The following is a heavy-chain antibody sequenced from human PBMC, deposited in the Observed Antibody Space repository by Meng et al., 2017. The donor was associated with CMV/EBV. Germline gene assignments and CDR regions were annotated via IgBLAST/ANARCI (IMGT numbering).Heavy chain of an antibody. CDR3: ARDGTTVTFDY. V-gene: IGHV3-30*04. CDR1: GFTFSSYA. Sequence: GESLKISCAASGFTFSSYAMHWVRQAPCKGLEWVAVISYDGSNKYYADSVKGRFTISRDNSKNTLYLQMNSLRAEDTAVYYCARDGTTVTFDYWGQGTLVTVSS. J-gene: IGHJ4*02. D-gene: IGHD4-17*01. CDR2: ISYDGSNK.